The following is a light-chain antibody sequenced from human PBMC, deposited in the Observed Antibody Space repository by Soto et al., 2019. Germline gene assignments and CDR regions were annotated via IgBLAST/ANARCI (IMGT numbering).Light chain of an antibody. CDR2: VAS. V-gene: IGKV1-39*01. CDR3: QQSFGAPRT. CDR1: QSIYTY. Sequence: DIQMTQSPSSLSASVGDRVTITCRTGQSIYTYLSWYQQKPGKAPNLLIYVASSLQSGVPSRFSGSGSETEFTLTISSLQPEDFATYYCQQSFGAPRTFGQGTKVDI. J-gene: IGKJ1*01.